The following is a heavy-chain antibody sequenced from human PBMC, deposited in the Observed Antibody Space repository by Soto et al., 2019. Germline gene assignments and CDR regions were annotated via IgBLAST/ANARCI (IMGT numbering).Heavy chain of an antibody. CDR1: AFIFGACA. J-gene: IGHJ4*02. CDR2: ISYNGGSR. D-gene: IGHD3-3*01. Sequence: GGSLRLPCSASAFIFGACAMYWVRQAPGKGLEYVSVISYNGGSRYYADSVKGRFTISRDNSKNTLYLQMSSLTDEDTAVYYCVKGPSQGSSVFGPLDFWGQGTLVTVSS. V-gene: IGHV3-64D*06. CDR3: VKGPSQGSSVFGPLDF.